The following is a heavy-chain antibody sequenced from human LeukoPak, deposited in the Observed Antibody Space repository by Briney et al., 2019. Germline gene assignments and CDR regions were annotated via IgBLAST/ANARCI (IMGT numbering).Heavy chain of an antibody. CDR1: GGSISSYY. D-gene: IGHD5-18*01. Sequence: PSETLSLTCTVSGGSISSYYWSWIRQPPGKGLEWIGYIYYSGSTNYNPSLKSRVTISVDTSKNQFSLKLSSATAADTAVYYCARHGTGGYSYGVVFYYMDVWGKGTTVTVSS. CDR2: IYYSGST. J-gene: IGHJ6*03. CDR3: ARHGTGGYSYGVVFYYMDV. V-gene: IGHV4-59*08.